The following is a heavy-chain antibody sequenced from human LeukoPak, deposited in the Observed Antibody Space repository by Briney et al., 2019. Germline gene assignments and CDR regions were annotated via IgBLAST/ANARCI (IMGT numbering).Heavy chain of an antibody. D-gene: IGHD1-7*01. CDR3: ARVAGNYTTFYFDY. J-gene: IGHJ4*02. V-gene: IGHV4-38-2*02. CDR2: ISHSGST. Sequence: PSETLSLTCSVSDYSISSGYYWGWIRQPPGKGLEWIGSISHSGSTYYNPSLKSRVTISVDTSKNHFSLKLSSVTAADTAVYYCARVAGNYTTFYFDYWGQGTLVTVSS. CDR1: DYSISSGYY.